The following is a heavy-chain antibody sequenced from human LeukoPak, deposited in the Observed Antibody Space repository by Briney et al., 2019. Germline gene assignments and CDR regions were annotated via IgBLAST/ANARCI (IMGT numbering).Heavy chain of an antibody. CDR3: ARRATMVRGVII. D-gene: IGHD3-10*01. CDR1: GGSISSYY. J-gene: IGHJ4*02. CDR2: IYYSGST. V-gene: IGHV4-59*08. Sequence: SETLSLTCTVSGGSISSYYWSWIRQPPGKGLEWIGYIYYSGSTNYNPSLKSRVTISVDTSKNQFSLKLNSVTAADTAVYYCARRATMVRGVIIWGQGTLVTVSS.